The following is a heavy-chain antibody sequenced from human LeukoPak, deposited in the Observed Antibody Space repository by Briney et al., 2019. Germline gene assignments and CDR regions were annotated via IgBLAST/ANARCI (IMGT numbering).Heavy chain of an antibody. V-gene: IGHV1-18*01. Sequence: ASVKVSCKASGYTFTSYGISWVRQAPGQGLEWMGWISAYNGNTNYAQKLQGRVTMTTDTSTSTAYMELRSLRSDDTAVYYCARAIGSSGWYNYYYGMDVWGQGTTVTVSS. D-gene: IGHD6-19*01. J-gene: IGHJ6*02. CDR1: GYTFTSYG. CDR3: ARAIGSSGWYNYYYGMDV. CDR2: ISAYNGNT.